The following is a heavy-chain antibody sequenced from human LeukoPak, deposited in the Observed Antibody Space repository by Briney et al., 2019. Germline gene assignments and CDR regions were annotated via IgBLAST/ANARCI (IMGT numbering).Heavy chain of an antibody. V-gene: IGHV1-69*05. D-gene: IGHD3-3*01. CDR2: IIPIFGTA. CDR3: ARGNGRDFWSGYHTHYYYMDV. CDR1: GGTFSSYA. Sequence: GASVKVSRKASGGTFSSYAISWVRQAPGQGLEWMGGIIPIFGTANYAQKFQGRVTITTDESTSTAYMELSSLRSEDTAVYYCARGNGRDFWSGYHTHYYYMDVWGKGTTVTVSS. J-gene: IGHJ6*03.